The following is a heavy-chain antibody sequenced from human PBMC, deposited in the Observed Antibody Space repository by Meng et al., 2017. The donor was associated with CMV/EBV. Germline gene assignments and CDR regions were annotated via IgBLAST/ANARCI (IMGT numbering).Heavy chain of an antibody. CDR3: ARRVTMAGNWFDP. D-gene: IGHD4/OR15-4a*01. Sequence: SVKVSCKASGGTFSSYAISWVRQAPGQGLEWMEGIIPIFGTANYAQKFQGRVTITTDESTSTAYMELSSLRSEDTAVYYCARRVTMAGNWFDPWGQGTLVTVSS. V-gene: IGHV1-69*05. CDR2: IIPIFGTA. J-gene: IGHJ5*02. CDR1: GGTFSSYA.